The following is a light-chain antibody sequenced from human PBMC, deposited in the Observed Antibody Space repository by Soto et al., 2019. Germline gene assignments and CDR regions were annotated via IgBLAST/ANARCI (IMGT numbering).Light chain of an antibody. Sequence: QAVVTQPRSVSGSPGQSVTISCTGTSSDIGAYNYVSWYQQHPDKAPKLVIYDVNKRPSGVPARFSASKSGDTASLTISGLQAEDEADYYCCSYAGIYTWVFGGGTKLTVL. CDR1: SSDIGAYNY. V-gene: IGLV2-11*01. J-gene: IGLJ2*01. CDR2: DVN. CDR3: CSYAGIYTWV.